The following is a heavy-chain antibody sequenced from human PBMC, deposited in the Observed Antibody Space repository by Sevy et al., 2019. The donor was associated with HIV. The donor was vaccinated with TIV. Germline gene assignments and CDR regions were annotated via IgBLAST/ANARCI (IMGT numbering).Heavy chain of an antibody. J-gene: IGHJ6*02. CDR1: GLSVSDNY. Sequence: GGSLRLSCAASGLSVSDNYMNWVRQAPGKGLELVSVIYSDGRTYYADSVKGRFTISRDNSKNTLYLHMNNLRPEDTAVYYGARDRYDDASGYYYYYYGMDVWGQGTTVTVSS. CDR3: ARDRYDDASGYYYYYYGMDV. CDR2: IYSDGRT. V-gene: IGHV3-66*01. D-gene: IGHD3-22*01.